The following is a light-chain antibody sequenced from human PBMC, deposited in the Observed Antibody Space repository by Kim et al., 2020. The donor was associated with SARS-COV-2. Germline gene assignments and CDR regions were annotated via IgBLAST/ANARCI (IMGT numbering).Light chain of an antibody. V-gene: IGLV3-9*01. J-gene: IGLJ3*02. CDR3: QVWDSSTWV. CDR2: RDT. CDR1: NIVTKN. Sequence: SYELTQPLSVSVALGQTARITCGGNNIVTKNVHWHQQKPGQAPVLVMYRDTNRPSGIPERFSGSNSGNTATLTISRAQAGDEADYYCQVWDSSTWVFGGG.